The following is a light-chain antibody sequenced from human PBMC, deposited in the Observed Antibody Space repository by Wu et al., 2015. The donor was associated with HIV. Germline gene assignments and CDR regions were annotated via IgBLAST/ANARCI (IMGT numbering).Light chain of an antibody. J-gene: IGKJ4*01. Sequence: VGDRVTITCGRSQALPVLSLVSAETREKRPKLLIYLASTLESGVPSRFSGSGSGTDFTLTISSLEPADFATYYCQQFSSYPHTFGGGTKVEI. V-gene: IGKV1-13*02. CDR2: LAS. CDR3: QQFSSYPHT. CDR1: QALPVL.